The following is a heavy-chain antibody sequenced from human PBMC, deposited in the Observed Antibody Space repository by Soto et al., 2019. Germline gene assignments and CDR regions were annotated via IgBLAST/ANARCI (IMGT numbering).Heavy chain of an antibody. J-gene: IGHJ6*02. D-gene: IGHD3-10*01. CDR3: ARGDMVRGVITRYYYYYGMDV. Sequence: QVQLVQSGAEVKKPGSSVKVSCKASGGTFSSYAISWVRRAPGQGLEWMGGIIPIFGTANYAQKFQGRVTITADESTSTAYMELSSLRSEDTAVYYCARGDMVRGVITRYYYYYGMDVWGQGTTVTVSS. CDR2: IIPIFGTA. CDR1: GGTFSSYA. V-gene: IGHV1-69*12.